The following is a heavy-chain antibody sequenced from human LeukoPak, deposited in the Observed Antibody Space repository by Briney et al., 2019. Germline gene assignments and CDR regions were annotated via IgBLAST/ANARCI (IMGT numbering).Heavy chain of an antibody. CDR3: ARVDRSEGPPESDNWFDS. J-gene: IGHJ5*01. CDR1: GYSISSGHY. CDR2: IYHSGST. Sequence: PSETLSLTCTVSGYSISSGHYWGWIRQPPGKGLEWIGSIYHSGSTYYNPSLKSRVTISVDTSKNQFSLRLRSVAAADTAVYYCARVDRSEGPPESDNWFDSWGQGTLVTVSS. D-gene: IGHD2-15*01. V-gene: IGHV4-38-2*02.